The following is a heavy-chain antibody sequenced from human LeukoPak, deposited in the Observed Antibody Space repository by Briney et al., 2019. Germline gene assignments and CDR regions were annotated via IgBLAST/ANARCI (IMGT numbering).Heavy chain of an antibody. Sequence: ETLSLTCTVSGGSIRTHYWSWIRQPPGKGLEWIGDINYSGSPNYNPSLKSRVTISVDTSKNRFSLKLSSVTAADTAVFYCARLVRTYFYDSSGYYWDYWGQGTLVTVSS. V-gene: IGHV4-59*08. CDR2: INYSGSP. CDR1: GGSIRTHY. CDR3: ARLVRTYFYDSSGYYWDY. D-gene: IGHD3-22*01. J-gene: IGHJ4*02.